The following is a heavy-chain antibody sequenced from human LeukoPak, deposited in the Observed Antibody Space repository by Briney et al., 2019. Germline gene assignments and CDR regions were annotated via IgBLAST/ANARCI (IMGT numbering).Heavy chain of an antibody. CDR2: IDKKDKGYATAT. CDR1: GFTFSGSA. Sequence: GGSLKLFCAASGFTFSGSAIHWVRQSSGKGLEWVGQIDKKDKGYATATAYAASVKGRFTISRDDSINTAYLQMKSLKTEDTALYYCPRDSGTYNWFDPWGQGTLVTVSS. V-gene: IGHV3-73*01. J-gene: IGHJ5*02. CDR3: PRDSGTYNWFDP. D-gene: IGHD1-26*01.